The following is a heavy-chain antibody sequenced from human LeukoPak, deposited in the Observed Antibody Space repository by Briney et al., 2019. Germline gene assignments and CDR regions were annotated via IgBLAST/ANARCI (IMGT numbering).Heavy chain of an antibody. CDR2: IKSKTDGGTT. D-gene: IGHD6-6*01. Sequence: GGSLRLSCAASGFTFSNAWMSWVRQAPGKGLEWVGRIKSKTDGGTTDYAAPVKGRFTISRDDSKNTLYLQMNSLKTEDTAVYYCTTAARPYAELDYWGQGTLVTVSS. J-gene: IGHJ4*02. CDR1: GFTFSNAW. V-gene: IGHV3-15*01. CDR3: TTAARPYAELDY.